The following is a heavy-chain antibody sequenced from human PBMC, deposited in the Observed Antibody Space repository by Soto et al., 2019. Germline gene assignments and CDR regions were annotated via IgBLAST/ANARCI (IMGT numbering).Heavy chain of an antibody. CDR3: ARGGASGTYHYYYGMDV. CDR2: IIPIIDTA. Sequence: GASVKVSCKASGGTFSSYAISWVRQAPGQGLEWMGGIIPIIDTANYAQKVQGGVTITADRSTGTAYMELSNLRSEDTAVYYCARGGASGTYHYYYGMDVWGQGTTVTVSS. D-gene: IGHD1-26*01. J-gene: IGHJ6*02. V-gene: IGHV1-69*06. CDR1: GGTFSSYA.